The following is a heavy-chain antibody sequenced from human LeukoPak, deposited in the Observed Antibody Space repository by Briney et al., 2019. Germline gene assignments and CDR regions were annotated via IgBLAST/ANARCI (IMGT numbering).Heavy chain of an antibody. V-gene: IGHV3-23*01. D-gene: IGHD3-3*01. Sequence: GSLRLSCAASGFTFSSYAMSWVRQAPGKGLEWVSAIRGSGGSTYYADSVKGRFTISRDNSKNTLYLQMNSLRAEDTAVYYCAKDYTIFGVVHPRPYDYWGQGTLVTVSS. J-gene: IGHJ4*02. CDR2: IRGSGGST. CDR1: GFTFSSYA. CDR3: AKDYTIFGVVHPRPYDY.